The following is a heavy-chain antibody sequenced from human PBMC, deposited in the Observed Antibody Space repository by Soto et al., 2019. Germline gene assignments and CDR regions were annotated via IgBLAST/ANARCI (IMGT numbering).Heavy chain of an antibody. Sequence: PSETLSLTCTVSGGSVSSGSYYWSWIRQPPGKGLEWIGYIYYSGSTNYNPSLKSRVTISVDTSKNQFSLKLSSVTAADTAVYYCARVGSPSGNYYYGMDVWGQGTTVTVSS. V-gene: IGHV4-61*01. CDR1: GGSVSSGSYY. CDR3: ARVGSPSGNYYYGMDV. D-gene: IGHD2-15*01. CDR2: IYYSGST. J-gene: IGHJ6*02.